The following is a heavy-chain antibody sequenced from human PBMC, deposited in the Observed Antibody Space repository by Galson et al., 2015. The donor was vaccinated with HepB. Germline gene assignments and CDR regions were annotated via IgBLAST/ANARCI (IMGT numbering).Heavy chain of an antibody. Sequence: QSGAEVKKPGESLKISCKGSGYSFTSYWIGWVRQMPGKGLEWMGIIYPGDSDTRYSPSFQGQVTISADKSISTAYLQWSSLKASDTAMYYCAIQQISVLWFGELPNWGQGTLVTVSS. CDR2: IYPGDSDT. V-gene: IGHV5-51*01. J-gene: IGHJ4*02. CDR3: AIQQISVLWFGELPN. D-gene: IGHD3-10*01. CDR1: GYSFTSYW.